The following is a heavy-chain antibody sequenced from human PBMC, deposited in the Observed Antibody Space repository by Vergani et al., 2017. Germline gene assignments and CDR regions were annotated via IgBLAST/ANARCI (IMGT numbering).Heavy chain of an antibody. J-gene: IGHJ4*02. CDR1: GFTFSSYA. CDR3: AKTMQWLVQIDY. D-gene: IGHD6-19*01. CDR2: IGGSGGST. Sequence: EVQVLESGGGLVQPGGSLRLSCAASGFTFSSYAMSWVRQAPGKGLEWVSAIGGSGGSTYFADSVKGRFTISRDNSKNNLYLQMNSLRAEDTAVYYCAKTMQWLVQIDYWGQGTLVTVSS. V-gene: IGHV3-23*01.